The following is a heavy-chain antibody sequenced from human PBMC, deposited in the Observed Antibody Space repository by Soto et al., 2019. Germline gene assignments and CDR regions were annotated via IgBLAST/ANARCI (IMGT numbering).Heavy chain of an antibody. CDR3: ARGGYSGYEGAGDDAFDI. CDR1: GYTFTGYY. D-gene: IGHD5-12*01. J-gene: IGHJ3*02. CDR2: INPNSGGT. Sequence: ASVNVSCKSSGYTFTGYYIHWVRQAPGQGLEWMGWINPNSGGTNYAQKFQGWVTMTRDTSISTAYMELSRLRSDDTAVYYCARGGYSGYEGAGDDAFDIWGQGTMVTVSS. V-gene: IGHV1-2*04.